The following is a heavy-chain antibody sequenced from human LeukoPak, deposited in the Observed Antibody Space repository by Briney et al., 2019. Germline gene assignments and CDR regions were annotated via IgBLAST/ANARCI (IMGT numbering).Heavy chain of an antibody. CDR3: ARRQGTTLSFDY. V-gene: IGHV1-18*01. D-gene: IGHD1-1*01. CDR2: INAYNGNT. Sequence: ASVKVSCKASGYTFTSYGFSWVRQAPGQGLEWMGWINAYNGNTNYAQKLQGRVTMTADTSTSTAYMELRSLRFDDTAVYYCARRQGTTLSFDYWGQGTLVTVSS. CDR1: GYTFTSYG. J-gene: IGHJ4*02.